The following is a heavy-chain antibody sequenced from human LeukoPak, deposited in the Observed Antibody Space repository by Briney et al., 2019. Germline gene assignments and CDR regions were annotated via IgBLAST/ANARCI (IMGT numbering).Heavy chain of an antibody. CDR2: IYYRGST. CDR3: AGFGNDYGDYVGDY. Sequence: PSETLSLTCTVSGGSISSNHWSWIRQPPGKGLEWLGYIYYRGSTNYNPSLKSRVTTSGDTSKNQFSLKLSSVTAADTAVYYCAGFGNDYGDYVGDYWGQGTLVTVSS. D-gene: IGHD4-17*01. V-gene: IGHV4-59*08. J-gene: IGHJ4*02. CDR1: GGSISSNH.